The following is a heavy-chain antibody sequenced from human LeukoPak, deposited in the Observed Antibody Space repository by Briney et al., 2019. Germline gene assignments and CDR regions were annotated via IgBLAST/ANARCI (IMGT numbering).Heavy chain of an antibody. V-gene: IGHV4-59*01. CDR3: ARATVVTPFDY. D-gene: IGHD4-23*01. J-gene: IGHJ4*02. CDR1: GGSISSYF. CDR2: IYYSGST. Sequence: SETLSLTCTVSGGSISSYFYSWIRQPPGKGLEWIGYIYYSGSTNYNPSLKSRVTISVDMSKNQFSLNLSTVTAADTAVYSCARATVVTPFDYWGQGTLATVSS.